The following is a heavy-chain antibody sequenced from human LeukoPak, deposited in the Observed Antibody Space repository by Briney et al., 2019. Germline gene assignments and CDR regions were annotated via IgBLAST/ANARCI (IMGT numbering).Heavy chain of an antibody. CDR3: ARQTGSGLFTLP. CDR1: SGSISTSNYY. D-gene: IGHD3/OR15-3a*01. CDR2: IYYTGNT. J-gene: IGHJ4*02. Sequence: SETLSFTCTVSSGSISTSNYYWGWIRQPPGKGLEWIGSIYYTGNTYYNASLKSRVTISIDTSNNQISLRLISVTATDTAMYYCARQTGSGLFTLPGGQGTLVTVSS. V-gene: IGHV4-39*01.